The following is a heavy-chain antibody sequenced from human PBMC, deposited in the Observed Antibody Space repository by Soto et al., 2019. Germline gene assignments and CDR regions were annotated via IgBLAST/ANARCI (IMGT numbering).Heavy chain of an antibody. D-gene: IGHD3-16*01. CDR1: GFSLTTRGVG. Sequence: QITLKESGPTLVKPTQTLTLTCTFSGFSLTTRGVGVGWIRQPPGKALECLALIYWDDDKRYSPSLQSRLSINKDTPKNQVVPTMTNVDPVDTATYYCAHIPNYYQYDWFDPWGQGTLVSVSS. J-gene: IGHJ5*02. CDR2: IYWDDDK. CDR3: AHIPNYYQYDWFDP. V-gene: IGHV2-5*02.